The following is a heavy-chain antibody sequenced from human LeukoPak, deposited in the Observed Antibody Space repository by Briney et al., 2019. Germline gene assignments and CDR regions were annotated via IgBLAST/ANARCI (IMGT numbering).Heavy chain of an antibody. J-gene: IGHJ5*02. D-gene: IGHD5-24*01. CDR1: GGSISSSSYY. V-gene: IGHV4-39*02. Sequence: PSETLSLTCTVSGGSISSSSYYWAWIRQPPGKGLEWIGSIYYSGSTYYNPSLTSRVTISVDTSNNQFSLKLSSVTAADTAVYYCARESGVEMATINRFDPWGQGTLVTVSS. CDR2: IYYSGST. CDR3: ARESGVEMATINRFDP.